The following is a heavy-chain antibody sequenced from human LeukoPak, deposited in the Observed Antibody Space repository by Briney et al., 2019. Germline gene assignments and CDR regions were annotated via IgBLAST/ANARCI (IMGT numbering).Heavy chain of an antibody. D-gene: IGHD4-17*01. Sequence: PGGSLRLSCAASGFTFSNYAMSWVRQAPGKGLEWVSTISGSGGSTYYADSVKGRFTISRDNSKNTLYLQMSSLRAEDTAVYYCAKGDDYGDLSNFDYWGQGTLVTVSS. V-gene: IGHV3-23*01. CDR2: ISGSGGST. CDR1: GFTFSNYA. J-gene: IGHJ4*02. CDR3: AKGDDYGDLSNFDY.